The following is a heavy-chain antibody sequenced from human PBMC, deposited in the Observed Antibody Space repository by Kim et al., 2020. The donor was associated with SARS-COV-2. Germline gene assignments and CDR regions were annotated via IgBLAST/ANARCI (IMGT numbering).Heavy chain of an antibody. V-gene: IGHV3-64D*09. CDR3: VKGGYCSGGSCSLRYYYYGMDV. CDR2: ISSNGGST. CDR1: GFTFSSYA. D-gene: IGHD2-15*01. Sequence: GGSLRLSCSASGFTFSSYAMHWVRQAPGKGLEYVSAISSNGGSTYYADSVKGRFTISRDNSKNTLYLQMSSLRAEDTAVYYCVKGGYCSGGSCSLRYYYYGMDVWGQGTTVTVSS. J-gene: IGHJ6*02.